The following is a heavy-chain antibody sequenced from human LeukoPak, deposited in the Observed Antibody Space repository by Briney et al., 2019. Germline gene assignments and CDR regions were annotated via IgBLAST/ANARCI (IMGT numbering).Heavy chain of an antibody. Sequence: SETLSLTCAVYGGSFSGYHWSCIRQPPGKGLEWIGGINYRDSTNCNRARQIRVPMPVDTSHNESSLKVRSVTAADPAVYYCARSSRYDFWNRYWGQATLVTVSS. CDR2: INYRDST. CDR3: ARSSRYDFWNRY. D-gene: IGHD3-3*01. V-gene: IGHV4-34*01. J-gene: IGHJ4*02. CDR1: GGSFSGYH.